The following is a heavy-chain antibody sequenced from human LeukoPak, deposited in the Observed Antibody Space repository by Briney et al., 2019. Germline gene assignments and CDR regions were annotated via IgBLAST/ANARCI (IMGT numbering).Heavy chain of an antibody. CDR2: TSSDLNVK. V-gene: IGHV3-30-3*01. CDR1: GFTFRNYV. D-gene: IGHD3-10*01. CDR3: AREGYYGTGSPPSLYFDY. J-gene: IGHJ4*02. Sequence: GGSLRLSCAASGFTFRNYVIHWVRQAPGKGLEWVAVTSSDLNVKLYADSVKGRFTISRDNSRSTLYLQMNSLRPEDTAIYYCAREGYYGTGSPPSLYFDYWGQGTLVTVSS.